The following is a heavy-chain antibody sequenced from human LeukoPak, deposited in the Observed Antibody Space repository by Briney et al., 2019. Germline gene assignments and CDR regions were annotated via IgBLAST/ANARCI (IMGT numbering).Heavy chain of an antibody. Sequence: PGGSLRLSRAVSGISVSSKYMTWVRQAPGKGLEWVSVIYSGGRTYYADSVEGRFTVSRDNSRNTLYLQMNSLRAEDTAVYYCARGGSYSYDAFDIWGQGTMVTVSP. D-gene: IGHD1-26*01. CDR1: GISVSSKY. J-gene: IGHJ3*02. V-gene: IGHV3-66*01. CDR2: IYSGGRT. CDR3: ARGGSYSYDAFDI.